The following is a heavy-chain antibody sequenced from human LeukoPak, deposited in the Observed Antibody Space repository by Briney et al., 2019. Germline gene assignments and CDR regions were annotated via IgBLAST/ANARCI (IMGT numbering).Heavy chain of an antibody. D-gene: IGHD3-10*02. CDR3: ARPYGRFTPDAFDI. Sequence: SETLSLTCTVSGGSISSYYWSWIRQPPGKGLEWIGYIYYSGSTNYNPSLKSRVTISVDASKNQFSLKLSSVTAADTAVYYCARPYGRFTPDAFDIWGQGTMVTVS. CDR2: IYYSGST. J-gene: IGHJ3*02. CDR1: GGSISSYY. V-gene: IGHV4-59*01.